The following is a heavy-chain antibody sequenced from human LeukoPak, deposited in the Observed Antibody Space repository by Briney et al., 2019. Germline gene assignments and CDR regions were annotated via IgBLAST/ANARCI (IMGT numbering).Heavy chain of an antibody. CDR3: TPSPRTSDFPY. CDR2: ISSSGGTV. J-gene: IGHJ4*02. Sequence: PGGSLRLSCAASGFIFSNYGMIWVRQAPGKGLECVSAISSSGGTVFYADSVRGRFTISRDNSRNTLYLYLNSLRTEDTALYYCTPSPRTSDFPYWGQGILVTVSS. D-gene: IGHD2-2*01. V-gene: IGHV3-23*01. CDR1: GFIFSNYG.